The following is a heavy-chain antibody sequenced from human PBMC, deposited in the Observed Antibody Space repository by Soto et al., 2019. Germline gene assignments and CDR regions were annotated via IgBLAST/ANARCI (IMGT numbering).Heavy chain of an antibody. CDR3: ARHPGVVVVPAGAFDI. V-gene: IGHV4-59*08. J-gene: IGHJ3*02. Sequence: SETLSLTCTVSGGSISSYYWSWIRQPPGKGLEWIGYIYYSGSTNYNPSLKSRVTISVDTSKNQFSLKLSSVTAADTAVYYCARHPGVVVVPAGAFDIWGQGTMVTVS. CDR2: IYYSGST. D-gene: IGHD2-2*01. CDR1: GGSISSYY.